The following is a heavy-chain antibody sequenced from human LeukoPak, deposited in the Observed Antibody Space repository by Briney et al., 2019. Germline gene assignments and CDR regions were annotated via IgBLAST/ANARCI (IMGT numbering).Heavy chain of an antibody. V-gene: IGHV1-69*13. CDR1: GGTFSSYA. D-gene: IGHD5-18*01. Sequence: GALVKVSCKASGGTFSSYAISWVRQAPGQGLEWMGGIIPIFGTANYAQKFQGRVTITADESTSTAYMELSSLRSEDTAVYYCARDSPGVDTAMDPDYYYYGMDVWGQGTTVTVSS. CDR3: ARDSPGVDTAMDPDYYYYGMDV. J-gene: IGHJ6*02. CDR2: IIPIFGTA.